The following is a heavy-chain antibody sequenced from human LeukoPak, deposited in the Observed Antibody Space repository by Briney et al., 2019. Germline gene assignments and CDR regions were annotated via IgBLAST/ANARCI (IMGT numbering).Heavy chain of an antibody. CDR1: GGSISSSSYY. J-gene: IGHJ4*02. CDR3: ARRGSYCSGGTCYSGMSSYFDC. Sequence: PSETLSLTCTVSGGSISSSSYYWGWIRQPPGKGLEWIGNIYYSGSTYYNPSLKSRVTVSVDASKNQFSLKLSSVTAADTAVYYCARRGSYCSGGTCYSGMSSYFDCWAQGTLVTVSS. CDR2: IYYSGST. V-gene: IGHV4-39*01. D-gene: IGHD2-15*01.